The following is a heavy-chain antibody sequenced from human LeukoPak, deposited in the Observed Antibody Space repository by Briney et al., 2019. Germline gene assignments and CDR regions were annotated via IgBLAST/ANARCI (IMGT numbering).Heavy chain of an antibody. CDR2: IWFDGRNK. J-gene: IGHJ4*02. CDR1: GFIFSNDA. D-gene: IGHD1-1*01. Sequence: GGSLRLSCAASGFIFSNDAMHWVRQAPGKGLEWVAFIWFDGRNKHYADSVKGRFTISRDNSEDTLYLQMNSLRAEDTAVYYCVRDPSGSGFAFDSWGQGALVTVSS. CDR3: VRDPSGSGFAFDS. V-gene: IGHV3-33*01.